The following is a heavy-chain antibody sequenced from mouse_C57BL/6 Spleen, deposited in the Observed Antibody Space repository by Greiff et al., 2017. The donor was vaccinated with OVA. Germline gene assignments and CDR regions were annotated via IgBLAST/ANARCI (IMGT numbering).Heavy chain of an antibody. CDR1: GYAFSSYW. V-gene: IGHV1-80*01. J-gene: IGHJ4*01. CDR2: IYPGDGDT. D-gene: IGHD2-5*01. CDR3: AYSNYDAMDY. Sequence: QVQLKESGAELVKPGASVKISCKASGYAFSSYWMNWVKQRPGKGLEWIGQIYPGDGDTNYNGKFKGKATLTADKSSSTAYMQLSSLTSEDSAVYFCAYSNYDAMDYWGQGTSVTVSS.